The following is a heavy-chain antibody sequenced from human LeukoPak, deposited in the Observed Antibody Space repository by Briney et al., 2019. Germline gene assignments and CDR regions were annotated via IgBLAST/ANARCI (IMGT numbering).Heavy chain of an antibody. V-gene: IGHV3-43D*03. Sequence: GGSLRLSCAASGFTFDDYAMHWVRQAPGKGLEWVSLISWDGGSTYYADSVKGRFTISRDNSKNSLYLQMNSLRAEDTALYYCAKEGRTGYCSSNSCYTGGPFDYWGQGTLVTVSS. J-gene: IGHJ4*02. D-gene: IGHD2-2*01. CDR3: AKEGRTGYCSSNSCYTGGPFDY. CDR1: GFTFDDYA. CDR2: ISWDGGST.